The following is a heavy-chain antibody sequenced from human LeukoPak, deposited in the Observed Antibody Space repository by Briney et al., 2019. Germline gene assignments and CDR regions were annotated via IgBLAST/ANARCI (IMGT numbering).Heavy chain of an antibody. CDR1: GYTFTGYY. D-gene: IGHD1-26*01. J-gene: IGHJ1*01. V-gene: IGHV1-2*02. Sequence: ASVKVSCKASGYTFTGYYVHWVRQAPGQGLEWMGWINPNSGGTYYAQKFQGRVTMTRDTSISTAYMELSRLRSDDTAVYYCAADVVGSGSAEYFQHWGQGTLVTVSS. CDR2: INPNSGGT. CDR3: AADVVGSGSAEYFQH.